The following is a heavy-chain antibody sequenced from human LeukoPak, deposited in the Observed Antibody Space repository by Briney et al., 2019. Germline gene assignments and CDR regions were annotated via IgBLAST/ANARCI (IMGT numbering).Heavy chain of an antibody. CDR1: GFILSTSE. Sequence: PGGSLRLSCVASGFILSTSEMNWVRQAPGKGLEWVSYISSSGSTIYYADSVKGRFTISRDNAKNSLYLQMNSLRAEDTAVYYCARGYSSGWYVKRYYYMDVWGKGTTVTISS. D-gene: IGHD6-19*01. J-gene: IGHJ6*03. CDR3: ARGYSSGWYVKRYYYMDV. CDR2: ISSSGSTI. V-gene: IGHV3-48*03.